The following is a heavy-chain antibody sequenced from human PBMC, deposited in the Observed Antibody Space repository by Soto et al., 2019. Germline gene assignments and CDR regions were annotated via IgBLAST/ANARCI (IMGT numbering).Heavy chain of an antibody. Sequence: EVQLVESGGGLAQSGGSLRLSCAASGFMFNDYEMNWVRQAPGKGLEWVSYISEGGTTTHYTDSVKGRFTISRDNAKESLYLQMNSLAPEDPATYFGVREARGGSLLLCDCWGQGVVVSVSS. CDR2: ISEGGTTT. J-gene: IGHJ4*02. D-gene: IGHD1-26*01. CDR1: GFMFNDYE. CDR3: VREARGGSLLLCDC. V-gene: IGHV3-48*03.